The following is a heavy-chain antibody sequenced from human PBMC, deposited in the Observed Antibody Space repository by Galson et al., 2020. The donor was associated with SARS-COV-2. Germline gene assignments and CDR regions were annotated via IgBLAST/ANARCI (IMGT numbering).Heavy chain of an antibody. CDR1: GFTFSSYA. J-gene: IGHJ6*03. CDR3: ANSPRWYADYYYYYMDV. V-gene: IGHV3-23*01. Sequence: GGSLRLSCAASGFTFSSYAMSWVRQAPGKGLEWVSAISGSGGSTYYADSVKGRFTISRDNSKNTLYLQMNSLRAEDTAVYYCANSPRWYADYYYYYMDVWGKGTTVTVSS. CDR2: ISGSGGST. D-gene: IGHD6-13*01.